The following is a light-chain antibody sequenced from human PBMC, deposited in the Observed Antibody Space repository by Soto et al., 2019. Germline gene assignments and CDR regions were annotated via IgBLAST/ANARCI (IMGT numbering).Light chain of an antibody. CDR1: QRINTY. J-gene: IGKJ4*01. Sequence: DIQMTPSPSSLSASVGDRVTITCRASQRINTYLNWYQQKLGQAPKLLIYAASTLQSGVPSRFSGSGSGTEFTLTISSLQHEDFATYYCQQIYNTHQGLTLGGGTKVEIK. V-gene: IGKV1-39*01. CDR3: QQIYNTHQGLT. CDR2: AAS.